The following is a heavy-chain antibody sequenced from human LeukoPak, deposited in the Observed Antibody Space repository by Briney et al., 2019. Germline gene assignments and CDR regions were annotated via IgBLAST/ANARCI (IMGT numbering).Heavy chain of an antibody. V-gene: IGHV1-8*03. CDR1: GYTFTSYD. CDR3: AREVYYDSSGYYN. D-gene: IGHD3-22*01. Sequence: ASVKVSCKASGYTFTSYDINWVRQATGQGLEWMGWMNPNSGNTGYAQKFQGKVTITRNTSISTAYMELSSLRSEDTAVYYCAREVYYDSSGYYNWGQGTLVTVSS. J-gene: IGHJ4*02. CDR2: MNPNSGNT.